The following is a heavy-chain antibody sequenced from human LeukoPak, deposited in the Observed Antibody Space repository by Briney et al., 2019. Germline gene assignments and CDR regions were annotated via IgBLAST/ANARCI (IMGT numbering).Heavy chain of an antibody. CDR3: ARDELELRGFDC. D-gene: IGHD1-7*01. V-gene: IGHV3-11*04. J-gene: IGHJ4*02. CDR1: GFTFSDYY. Sequence: GGSLRLSCAASGFTFSDYYMSWIRQAPGKGLEWVSYISSSGSTIYYADSVKGRFTISRDNSKNTLYLQMNSLRAEDTAVYYCARDELELRGFDCWGQGTLVTVSS. CDR2: ISSSGSTI.